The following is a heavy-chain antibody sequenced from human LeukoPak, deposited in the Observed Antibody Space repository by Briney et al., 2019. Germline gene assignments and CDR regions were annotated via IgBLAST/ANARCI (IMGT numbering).Heavy chain of an antibody. V-gene: IGHV3-30*02. D-gene: IGHD6-13*01. CDR1: GFTFSSYG. CDR2: IRYDGSNK. Sequence: GGSLRLSCAASGFTFSSYGMHWVRQAPGKGLEWVAFIRYDGSNKYYADSVKGRFTISRDNSKNTLYLQMNSLRAEDTAVYYCARDKGSSSWTGAFDIWGQGTMVTVSS. J-gene: IGHJ3*02. CDR3: ARDKGSSSWTGAFDI.